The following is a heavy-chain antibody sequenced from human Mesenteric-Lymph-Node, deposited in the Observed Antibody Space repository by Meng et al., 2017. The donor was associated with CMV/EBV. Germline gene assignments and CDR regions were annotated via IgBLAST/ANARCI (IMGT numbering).Heavy chain of an antibody. Sequence: SETLSLTCTVSGGSISSYYWSWIRQPPGKGLEWIGYIYYSGSTNYNPSLKSRVTISVDTSKNQLSLKLCSVTAADTAVYYCARDQALYCSSTSCYYYYGMDVWGQGTTVTVSS. CDR2: IYYSGST. CDR1: GGSISSYY. CDR3: ARDQALYCSSTSCYYYYGMDV. J-gene: IGHJ6*02. V-gene: IGHV4-59*01. D-gene: IGHD2-2*01.